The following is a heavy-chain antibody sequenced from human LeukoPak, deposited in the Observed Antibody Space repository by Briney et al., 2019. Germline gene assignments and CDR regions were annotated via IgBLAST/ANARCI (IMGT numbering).Heavy chain of an antibody. Sequence: GGSLRLSCGVSGFTFSSNWMSWVRQAPGKGLEWVANIKQDGSEKSYVDSVKGPFTISRDNAKNSLFLQMNSMKAEDTAVYYCARDGPPLLWFGEGYFDYWGQGTLVTVSS. V-gene: IGHV3-7*01. CDR3: ARDGPPLLWFGEGYFDY. CDR1: GFTFSSNW. J-gene: IGHJ4*02. CDR2: IKQDGSEK. D-gene: IGHD3-10*01.